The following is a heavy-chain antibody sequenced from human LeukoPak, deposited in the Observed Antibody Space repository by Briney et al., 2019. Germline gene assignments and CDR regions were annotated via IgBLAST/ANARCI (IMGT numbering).Heavy chain of an antibody. CDR2: ISSSSSYI. Sequence: GGSLRLSCAASGFAFSSYSINWVRQAPGKGLEWVSSISSSSSYIYYADSVRGRFTISRDNAKNSLYLQMNSLRAEDTAVYYCAQRGDYYERGYYFDYWGQGTLVTVSS. D-gene: IGHD3-22*01. CDR1: GFAFSSYS. CDR3: AQRGDYYERGYYFDY. J-gene: IGHJ4*02. V-gene: IGHV3-21*03.